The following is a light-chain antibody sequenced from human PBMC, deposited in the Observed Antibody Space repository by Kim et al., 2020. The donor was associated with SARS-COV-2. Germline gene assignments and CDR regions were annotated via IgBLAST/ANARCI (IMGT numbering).Light chain of an antibody. CDR1: SVNMSVYKY. CDR2: DVT. Sequence: GQSLTSSCTGASVNMSVYKYGAWYQQHPGKAPEHMIYDVTKRPSGGPDRFSGSKSGDTASLTVSGLQAEDEADYYCSSYAGSDNLIFGGGTQLTVL. V-gene: IGLV2-8*01. J-gene: IGLJ2*01. CDR3: SSYAGSDNLI.